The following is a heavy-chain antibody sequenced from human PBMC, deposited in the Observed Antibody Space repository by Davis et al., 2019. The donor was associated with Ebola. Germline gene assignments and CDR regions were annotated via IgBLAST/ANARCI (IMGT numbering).Heavy chain of an antibody. V-gene: IGHV4-34*01. CDR3: ARVLIVPAANNHYFDY. CDR1: GGSFSGYY. D-gene: IGHD2-2*01. CDR2: INHSGST. J-gene: IGHJ4*02. Sequence: SETLSLTCAVYGGSFSGYYWSWIRQPPGQGLEWIGEINHSGSTNYNPSLKSRVTISVDTSKNQFSLKLSSVTAADTAVYYCARVLIVPAANNHYFDYWGQGTLVTVSS.